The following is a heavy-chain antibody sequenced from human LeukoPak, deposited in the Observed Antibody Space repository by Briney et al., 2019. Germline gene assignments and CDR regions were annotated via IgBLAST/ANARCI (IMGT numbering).Heavy chain of an antibody. J-gene: IGHJ6*03. CDR3: ARDPQTSYCSGGSCYPDYYNMDV. Sequence: TLSLTCTVSGGSISSGDYYWSWIRQPPGKGLEWIGYIYYSGSTYYNPSLKSRVTISVDTSKNQFSLKLSSVTAADTAVYYCARDPQTSYCSGGSCYPDYYNMDVWGKGTTVTVSS. CDR1: GGSISSGDYY. V-gene: IGHV4-30-4*08. D-gene: IGHD2-15*01. CDR2: IYYSGST.